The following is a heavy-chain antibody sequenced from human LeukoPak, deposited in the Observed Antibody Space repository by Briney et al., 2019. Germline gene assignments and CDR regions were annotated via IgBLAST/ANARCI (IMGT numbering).Heavy chain of an antibody. CDR2: IWYDGSNK. Sequence: GGSLRLSCAASGFTFNSYDMHWVRQAPGKGLEWVALIWYDGSNKYYADSVKGRFTISRDNSKNTLSLQMNSLRAEDTAVYYCAREILGAASAFDYWGQGTLVTVSS. CDR3: AREILGAASAFDY. V-gene: IGHV3-33*01. D-gene: IGHD6-13*01. CDR1: GFTFNSYD. J-gene: IGHJ4*02.